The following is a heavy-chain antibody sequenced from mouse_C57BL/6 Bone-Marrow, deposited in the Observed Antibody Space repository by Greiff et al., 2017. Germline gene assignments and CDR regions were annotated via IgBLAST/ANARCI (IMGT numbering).Heavy chain of an antibody. V-gene: IGHV1-54*01. Sequence: QVHVQQSGAELVRPGTSVKVSCKASGYAFTNYLIEWVKQRPGQGLEWIGVINPGSGGTNYNEKFKGKATLTADKSSSTAYMQPSSLASEYSAVYSCARSKNWYVWFAYWGQGTLVTVSA. CDR1: GYAFTNYL. CDR2: INPGSGGT. D-gene: IGHD2-14*01. J-gene: IGHJ3*01. CDR3: ARSKNWYVWFAY.